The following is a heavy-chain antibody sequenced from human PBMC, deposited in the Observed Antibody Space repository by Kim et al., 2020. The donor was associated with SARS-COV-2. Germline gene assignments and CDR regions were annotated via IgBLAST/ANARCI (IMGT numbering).Heavy chain of an antibody. D-gene: IGHD3-3*01. CDR2: IYYSGST. Sequence: SETLSLTCTVSGGSISSSSYYWGWIRQPPGKGLEWIGSIYYSGSTYYNPSLKSRVTISVDTSKNQFSLKLSSVTAADTAVYYCASRRITIFGVVSPLYYWGQGTLVTVSS. J-gene: IGHJ4*02. CDR1: GGSISSSSYY. V-gene: IGHV4-39*01. CDR3: ASRRITIFGVVSPLYY.